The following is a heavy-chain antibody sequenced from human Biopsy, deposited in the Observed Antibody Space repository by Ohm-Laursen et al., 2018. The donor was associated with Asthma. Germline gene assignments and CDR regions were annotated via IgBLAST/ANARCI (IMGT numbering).Heavy chain of an antibody. CDR2: MYHSGSP. D-gene: IGHD3-22*01. V-gene: IGHV4-39*01. CDR1: GGSITSSSYY. J-gene: IGHJ4*02. CDR3: VRHQYSSSWSTFDY. Sequence: SYTLSLTCAVSGGSITSSSYYWGWIRQPPGKGMEWIGSMYHSGSPYYHPSLKSRATISVDTSKNQLSLKMSSVTAADTAVYFCVRHQYSSSWSTFDYWGQGALVTVSS.